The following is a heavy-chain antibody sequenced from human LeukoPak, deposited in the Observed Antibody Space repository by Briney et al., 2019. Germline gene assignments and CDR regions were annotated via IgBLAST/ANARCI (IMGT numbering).Heavy chain of an antibody. D-gene: IGHD3-22*01. V-gene: IGHV3-23*01. CDR1: GFTFSSYV. CDR3: ARDAHEYYDTSGREYLQH. CDR2: LSHSSDST. J-gene: IGHJ1*01. Sequence: GGSLRLSCAASGFTFSSYVMTWVRQAPGKGLEWVSALSHSSDSTFYPDSVKGRFTVSRDNSKNTLYLQMNSLRPEDTAVYYCARDAHEYYDTSGREYLQHLGQGTLVTVSS.